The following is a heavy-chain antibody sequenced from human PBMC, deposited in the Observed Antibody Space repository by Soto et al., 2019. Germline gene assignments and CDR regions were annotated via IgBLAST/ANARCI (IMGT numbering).Heavy chain of an antibody. D-gene: IGHD3-3*01. Sequence: ASVKVSCKASGYTFTSYGISWVRQAPGQGLEWMGWISAYNGNTNYAQKLQGRVTMTTDTSTSTAYTELRSLRSDDTAVYYCARVYDFGVVITIHNWFDPWGQGTLVTVSS. J-gene: IGHJ5*02. CDR1: GYTFTSYG. CDR2: ISAYNGNT. CDR3: ARVYDFGVVITIHNWFDP. V-gene: IGHV1-18*01.